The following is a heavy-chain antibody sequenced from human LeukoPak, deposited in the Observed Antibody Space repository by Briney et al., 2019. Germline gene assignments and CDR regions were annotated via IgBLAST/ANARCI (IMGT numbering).Heavy chain of an antibody. CDR1: GITLSNYG. Sequence: GGSLRLSCAVSGITLSNYGMSWVRRAPGKGLEWVAGISGSGGSTNYADSVKGRFTISRDNPKNTLYLQMNSLRADDTAVYFCAKRGVVIRVILVGFHKEAYYFDSWGQGALVTVSS. CDR3: AKRGVVIRVILVGFHKEAYYFDS. D-gene: IGHD3-22*01. J-gene: IGHJ4*02. V-gene: IGHV3-23*01. CDR2: ISGSGGST.